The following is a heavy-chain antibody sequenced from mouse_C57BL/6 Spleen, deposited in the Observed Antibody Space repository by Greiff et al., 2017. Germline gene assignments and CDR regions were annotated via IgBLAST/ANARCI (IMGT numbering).Heavy chain of an antibody. Sequence: QVQLKESGAELAKPGASVKLSCKASGYTFTSYWMHWVKQRPGQGLEWIGYINPSSGYTKYNQKFKDKATLTADKSSSTAYMQLSSLTYEDSAVYYCARGGDSSVYVGGFAYWGQGTLVTVSA. J-gene: IGHJ3*01. CDR2: INPSSGYT. V-gene: IGHV1-7*01. D-gene: IGHD3-2*02. CDR3: ARGGDSSVYVGGFAY. CDR1: GYTFTSYW.